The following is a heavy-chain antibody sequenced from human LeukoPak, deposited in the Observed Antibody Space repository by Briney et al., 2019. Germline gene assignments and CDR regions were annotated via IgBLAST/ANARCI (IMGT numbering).Heavy chain of an antibody. CDR2: ISSSGSTI. V-gene: IGHV3-11*04. Sequence: KSGGTLRLSCAASGFTFSDYYMSWIRQAPGKGLEWVSYISSSGSTIYYADSVKGRFTISRDNAKNSLYLQMNSLRAEDTAVYYCARGARLQFSTLFDYWGQGTLVTVSS. J-gene: IGHJ4*02. CDR3: ARGARLQFSTLFDY. D-gene: IGHD5-24*01. CDR1: GFTFSDYY.